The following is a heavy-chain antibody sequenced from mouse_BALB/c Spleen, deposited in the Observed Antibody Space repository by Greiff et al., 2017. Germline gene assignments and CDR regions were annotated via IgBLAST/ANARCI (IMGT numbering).Heavy chain of an antibody. J-gene: IGHJ2*01. CDR3: ARSYYGSRYYFDY. Sequence: EVQLQQSGAELVRSGASVKLSCTASGFNIKDYYMHWVKQRPEQGLEWIGWIDPENGDTEYAPKFQDKATLTADKSSSTAYMQLSSLTSEDSAVYYCARSYYGSRYYFDYWGQGTTLTVSS. CDR2: IDPENGDT. CDR1: GFNIKDYY. V-gene: IGHV14-4*02. D-gene: IGHD1-1*01.